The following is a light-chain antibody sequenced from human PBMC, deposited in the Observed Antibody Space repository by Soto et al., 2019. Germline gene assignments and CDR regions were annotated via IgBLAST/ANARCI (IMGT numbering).Light chain of an antibody. CDR1: SSDVGGYNY. J-gene: IGLJ3*02. V-gene: IGLV2-8*01. CDR2: EVT. CDR3: SAYAGGDKWV. Sequence: QSALTQPPSASGSPGQSVTISCTGTSSDVGGYNYVSWYQQHPGKGPKLIISEVTKRHSGVPDRFSGSKSGNTASLTVSGLKTEDEDACSCSAYAGGDKWVFGGGTKLTV.